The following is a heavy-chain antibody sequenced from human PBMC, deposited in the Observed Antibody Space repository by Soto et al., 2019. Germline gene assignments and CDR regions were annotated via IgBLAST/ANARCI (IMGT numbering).Heavy chain of an antibody. J-gene: IGHJ4*02. CDR1: GFIFTTNS. V-gene: IGHV3-21*01. CDR3: ARDPPHGGTSSWDADS. CDR2: ISSSGTFK. Sequence: GSLRLSCEASGFIFTTNSMNWVRQVPGKGLQWLSSISSSGTFKSYGDSVKGRFTISRDNAKNSLFLQMNNLSGGDTGLYYCARDPPHGGTSSWDADSWGPGTLVTVSS. D-gene: IGHD2-15*01.